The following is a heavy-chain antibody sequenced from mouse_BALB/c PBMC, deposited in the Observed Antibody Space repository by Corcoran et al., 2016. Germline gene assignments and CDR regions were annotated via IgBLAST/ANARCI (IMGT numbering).Heavy chain of an antibody. CDR3: ARGGYYVGAMDY. Sequence: EVQLQQSGAELVKPGASVKLSCTASGFNIKDTYMHWVKQRPEQGLEWIGRIDPANGNTKYDPKFQGKATIKADTSSNTAYLQLSSLTSEDTAVYYCARGGYYVGAMDYWGQGTSVTVSS. CDR2: IDPANGNT. CDR1: GFNIKDTY. J-gene: IGHJ4*01. V-gene: IGHV14-3*02. D-gene: IGHD2-3*01.